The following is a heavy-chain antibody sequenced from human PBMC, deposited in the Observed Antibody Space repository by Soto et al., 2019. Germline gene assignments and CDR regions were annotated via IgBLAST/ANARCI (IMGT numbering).Heavy chain of an antibody. Sequence: QVQLVESGGGVVQPGRSLRLSCAASGFPFSSYGMHWVREAPGKGLEWVAVISYDGSNKYYADSVKGRFTISRDNSASTLYLQMNSLSPEDTALDYCVGGQYYFDYRGQGTLVTVSP. CDR3: VGGQYYFDY. V-gene: IGHV3-30*03. CDR2: ISYDGSNK. J-gene: IGHJ4*02. D-gene: IGHD3-10*01. CDR1: GFPFSSYG.